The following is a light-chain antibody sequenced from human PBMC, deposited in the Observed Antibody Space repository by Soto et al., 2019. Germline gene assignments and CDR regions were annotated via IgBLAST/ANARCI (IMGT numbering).Light chain of an antibody. CDR3: QQYGSSPHT. J-gene: IGKJ2*01. V-gene: IGKV3-20*01. Sequence: EIVLTQSPGTLSLSPGDRATLSCRASQSVNSDYLAWYQQKPGQAPRLLIYGASSRATGIPDRFSGSGSGTHFTLSISRLEPEDFAVYSCQQYGSSPHTFGHGTKLEIK. CDR1: QSVNSDY. CDR2: GAS.